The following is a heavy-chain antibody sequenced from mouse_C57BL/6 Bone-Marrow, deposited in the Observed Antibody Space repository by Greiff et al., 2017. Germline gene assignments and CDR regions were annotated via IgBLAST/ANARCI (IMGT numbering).Heavy chain of an antibody. Sequence: QVQLQQPGAELVMPGASVKLSCKASGYTFTSYWMHWVKQRPGQGLEWIGEIDPSDSYTNYNQKFKVKSTLTVDKSSSTAYMQLSSLTSEDAAVYYCARLGRFDYWGQGTTLTVSS. CDR2: IDPSDSYT. D-gene: IGHD4-1*01. CDR1: GYTFTSYW. V-gene: IGHV1-69*01. J-gene: IGHJ2*01. CDR3: ARLGRFDY.